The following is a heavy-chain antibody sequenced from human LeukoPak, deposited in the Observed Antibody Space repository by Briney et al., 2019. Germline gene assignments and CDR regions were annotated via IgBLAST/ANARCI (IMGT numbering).Heavy chain of an antibody. V-gene: IGHV3-23*01. Sequence: PGGSLRLSCAASGFTFVNYAMSWVRQAPGKGLEWVSAVVGGGGTTFYADSVKGRFTISRDNSKNTVYLQINSLRGEDTAVYHCAKARLSTGWAYNDYWGQGALVTVSS. J-gene: IGHJ4*02. D-gene: IGHD6-19*01. CDR2: VVGGGGTT. CDR3: AKARLSTGWAYNDY. CDR1: GFTFVNYA.